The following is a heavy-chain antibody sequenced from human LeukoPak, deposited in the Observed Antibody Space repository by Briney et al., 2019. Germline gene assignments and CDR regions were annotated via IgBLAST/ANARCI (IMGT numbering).Heavy chain of an antibody. D-gene: IGHD5-18*01. V-gene: IGHV4-34*01. J-gene: IGHJ4*02. Sequence: SETPSLTCAVYGGSFSGYYWSWIRQPPGKGLEWIGEINHSGSTNYNPSLKSRVTISVDTSKNQFSLKLSSVTAADTAVYYCARDGRGYSYGYHWGQGTLVTVSS. CDR2: INHSGST. CDR3: ARDGRGYSYGYH. CDR1: GGSFSGYY.